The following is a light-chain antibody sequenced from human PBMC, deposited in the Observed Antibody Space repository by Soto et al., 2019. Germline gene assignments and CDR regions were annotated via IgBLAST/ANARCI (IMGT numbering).Light chain of an antibody. Sequence: QSVLTQPPSVSAAPGQKVTISCSGSSSNIGRNFVSWYQQLPGTAPKLLIYDNNKRPSGIPDRFSGSKSGTSATLGITGLQTGDEADYYCGAWDSSLSVVLFGGGTKLTV. CDR3: GAWDSSLSVVL. V-gene: IGLV1-51*01. J-gene: IGLJ2*01. CDR2: DNN. CDR1: SSNIGRNF.